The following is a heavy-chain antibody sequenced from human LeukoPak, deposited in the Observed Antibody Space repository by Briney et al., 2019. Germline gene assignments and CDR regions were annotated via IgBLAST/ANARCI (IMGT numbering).Heavy chain of an antibody. CDR2: IYYSGST. CDR3: ASEMGRAPFY. Sequence: SETLSLTCTVSGGSISSSSYYWGWIRQPPGKGLEWIGSIYYSGSTYYNPSLKSRVTISVDTSKNQFSLKLSSVTAADTAVYYCASEMGRAPFYWGQGTLVTVSS. CDR1: GGSISSSSYY. J-gene: IGHJ4*02. V-gene: IGHV4-39*01. D-gene: IGHD5-24*01.